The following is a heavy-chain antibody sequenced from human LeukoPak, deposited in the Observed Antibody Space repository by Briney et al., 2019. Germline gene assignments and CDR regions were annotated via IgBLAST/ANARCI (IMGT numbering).Heavy chain of an antibody. CDR1: GGSFSSYH. V-gene: IGHV4-59*01. Sequence: PSETLSLTCTVSGGSFSSYHWIWIRQPPGKGLVWIGYIYYSGSTNYNPSLKSRVTISVDTSKNQFSLKLSSVTAADTAVYYCARLDLISGWPFDYWGQGTLVTVSS. CDR2: IYYSGST. D-gene: IGHD6-19*01. CDR3: ARLDLISGWPFDY. J-gene: IGHJ4*02.